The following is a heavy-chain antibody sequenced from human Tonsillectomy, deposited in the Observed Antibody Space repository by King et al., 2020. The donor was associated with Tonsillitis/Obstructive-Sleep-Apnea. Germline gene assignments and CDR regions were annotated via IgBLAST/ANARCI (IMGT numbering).Heavy chain of an antibody. V-gene: IGHV4-39*01. D-gene: IGHD2-2*01. CDR3: GLVCSSTHCLDAFDI. CDR2: IFYSGST. Sequence: QLQESGPGLVKPSETLSLTCTVSGASISGSDYYWGWIRQPPGRGLEWIGMIFYSGSTYYKPSLKSRVTISADTSKNHFSLKVTSVTAADTAVYFCGLVCSSTHCLDAFDIWGQGTMVTVSS. J-gene: IGHJ3*02. CDR1: GASISGSDYY.